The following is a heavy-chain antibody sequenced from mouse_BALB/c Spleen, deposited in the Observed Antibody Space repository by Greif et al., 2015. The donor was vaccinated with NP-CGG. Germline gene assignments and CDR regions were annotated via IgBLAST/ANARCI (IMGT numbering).Heavy chain of an antibody. J-gene: IGHJ2*01. D-gene: IGHD2-3*01. CDR3: ARREYDQYYFDY. Sequence: VQLQQSGAELVKPGASVKLSCKTSGYTFTSYWIQWVKQRPGQGLGWIGEIFPGTGTTYYNEKFKGKATLTIDTSSSTAYMQLSSLTSEDSAVYFCARREYDQYYFDYWGQGTTLTVSS. CDR2: IFPGTGTT. V-gene: IGHV1S132*01. CDR1: GYTFTSYW.